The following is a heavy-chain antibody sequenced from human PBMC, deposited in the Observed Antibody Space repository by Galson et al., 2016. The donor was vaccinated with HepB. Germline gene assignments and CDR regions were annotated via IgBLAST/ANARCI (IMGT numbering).Heavy chain of an antibody. D-gene: IGHD3-10*01. Sequence: LRLSCAASGFDFSSYRMNWVHQAPGKGLDWVATISSSSNFIYYADSVKGRFTISRDNAEDSLDLQMNSLRAEDTAVYYCARDRGPFDAFDIWGRGTMVTVSS. CDR2: ISSSSNFI. CDR3: ARDRGPFDAFDI. CDR1: GFDFSSYR. V-gene: IGHV3-21*01. J-gene: IGHJ3*02.